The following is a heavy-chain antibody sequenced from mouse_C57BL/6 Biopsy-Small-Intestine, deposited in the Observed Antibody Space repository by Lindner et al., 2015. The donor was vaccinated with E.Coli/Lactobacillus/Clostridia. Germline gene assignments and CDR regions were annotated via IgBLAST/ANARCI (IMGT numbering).Heavy chain of an antibody. J-gene: IGHJ1*01. CDR1: GYSFKNYG. Sequence: SVKVSCKASGYSFKNYGINWMRQAPGQGPEWLGWISGYNGDTNYSWRLQGRVTLTTDTSTGTVYMELRSLRSDDTAVYYCARGGGDDFWSDIPYGMDAWGQGTTVTVSS. CDR3: ARGGGDDFWSDIPYGMDA. CDR2: ISGYNGDT. D-gene: IGHD1-1*01. V-gene: IGHV1-14*01.